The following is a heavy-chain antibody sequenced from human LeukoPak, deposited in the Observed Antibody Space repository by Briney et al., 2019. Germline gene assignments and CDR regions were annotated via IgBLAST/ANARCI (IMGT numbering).Heavy chain of an antibody. V-gene: IGHV3-64*01. CDR1: GFTFSGCV. CDR3: AAQGGRTGAYDP. Sequence: GGSLRLSFAASGFTFSGCVMLWVRQAPGMGLEYVSSIDPNGEASYYANSVKGRFSISRDNSNNMLYLQMGSLTSADMGVYYCAAQGGRTGAYDPWGQGTLVTVAS. D-gene: IGHD3/OR15-3a*01. J-gene: IGHJ5*02. CDR2: IDPNGEAS.